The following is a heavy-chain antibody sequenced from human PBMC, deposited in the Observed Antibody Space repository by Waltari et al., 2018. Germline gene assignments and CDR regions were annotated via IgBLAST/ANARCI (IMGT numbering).Heavy chain of an antibody. V-gene: IGHV4-59*01. CDR3: ARGADYSFDY. CDR2: IYYSGST. Sequence: QVQLQESGPGLVKPSETLSLTCTVSGGSISSYYWSWIRQPPGKGLEWIGYIYYSGSTDYNPSLKSRVTISVDTSKNQFSLKLSSVTAADTAVYYCARGADYSFDYWGQGTLVTVSS. J-gene: IGHJ4*02. CDR1: GGSISSYY. D-gene: IGHD4-4*01.